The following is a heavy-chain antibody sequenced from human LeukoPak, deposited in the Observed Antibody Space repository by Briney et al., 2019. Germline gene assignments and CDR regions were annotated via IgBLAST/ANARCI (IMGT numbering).Heavy chain of an antibody. D-gene: IGHD3-3*01. V-gene: IGHV3-43D*03. Sequence: GGSLRLSCAASGFAFSDNTMHWVRQAPGKAPEWVSTINWDGHYTYYADSVKGRFTISRDNSKNSVYLQMNSLTAEDTAFYYCAKDRGYDFWSGYDYWGQGTRVTVSS. CDR2: INWDGHYT. J-gene: IGHJ4*02. CDR3: AKDRGYDFWSGYDY. CDR1: GFAFSDNT.